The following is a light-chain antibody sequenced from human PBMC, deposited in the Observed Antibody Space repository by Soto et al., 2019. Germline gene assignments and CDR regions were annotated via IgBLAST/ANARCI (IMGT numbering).Light chain of an antibody. CDR1: QSISSW. J-gene: IGKJ3*01. CDR2: DAS. V-gene: IGKV1-5*01. Sequence: DIQMTQSPSTLSASVGDRVTITCRASQSISSWLAWYQQKPGKAPKLLIFDASSLESGTPSRFSGRRSGTQFTLTINGLQPEDFAVYYCQQRSNWPPFTFGPGTKVDIK. CDR3: QQRSNWPPFT.